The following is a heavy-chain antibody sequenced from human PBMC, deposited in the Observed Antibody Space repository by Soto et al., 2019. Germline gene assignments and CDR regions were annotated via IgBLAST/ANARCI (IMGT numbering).Heavy chain of an antibody. D-gene: IGHD6-13*01. Sequence: EVQLVESGGGLVKPGGSLRLCCAASGFTFSSYSMNWVRQAPGKGLEWVSSISSSSSYIYYADSVKGRFTISRDNAKNSLYLQMNSLRAEDTAVYYCASALEPYSRADSISGQGTMVTVSS. V-gene: IGHV3-21*01. CDR3: ASALEPYSRADSI. CDR1: GFTFSSYS. CDR2: ISSSSSYI. J-gene: IGHJ3*02.